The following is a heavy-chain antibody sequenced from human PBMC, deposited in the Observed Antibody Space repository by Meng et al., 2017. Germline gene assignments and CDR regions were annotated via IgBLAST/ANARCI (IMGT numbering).Heavy chain of an antibody. V-gene: IGHV4-34*01. CDR3: ARGRYFDWLSYRYYFDY. CDR1: GGSFSGYY. CDR2: INHSGSI. J-gene: IGHJ4*02. Sequence: QVHLRQWGAGLLKPSGTLSLPWPVYGGSFSGYYWSWIRQPPGKGLEWIGEINHSGSINYNPSLKSRVTISVDTSKNQFSLKLSSVTAADTAVYYCARGRYFDWLSYRYYFDYWGQGTLVTVSS. D-gene: IGHD3-9*01.